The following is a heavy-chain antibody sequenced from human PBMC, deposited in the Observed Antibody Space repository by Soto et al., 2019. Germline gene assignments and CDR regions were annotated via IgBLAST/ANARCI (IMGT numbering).Heavy chain of an antibody. Sequence: QVQLVQSGAEVKKPGAPVKVSCKASGYSFTSHGISWVRQAPGQGLEWMGWISANSGDTNYAQKLQGRVTVTTDTSTSSAELELRSLRSEDTAVYYCARMVRGSNIDYYHYIEVWGKGTKVTVSS. CDR1: GYSFTSHG. J-gene: IGHJ6*03. V-gene: IGHV1-18*01. CDR3: ARMVRGSNIDYYHYIEV. D-gene: IGHD3-10*01. CDR2: ISANSGDT.